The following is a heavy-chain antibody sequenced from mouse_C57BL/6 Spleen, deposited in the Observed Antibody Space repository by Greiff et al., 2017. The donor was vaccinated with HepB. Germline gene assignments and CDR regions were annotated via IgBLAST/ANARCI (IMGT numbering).Heavy chain of an antibody. J-gene: IGHJ1*03. V-gene: IGHV3-6*01. Sequence: EESGPGLVKPSQSLSLTCSVTGYSITSGYYWNWIRQFPGNKLEWMGYISYDGSNNYNPSLKNRISITRDTSKNQFFLKLNSVTTEDTATYYCAREDYGSPHWYFDVWGTGTTVTVSS. CDR2: ISYDGSN. D-gene: IGHD1-1*01. CDR1: GYSITSGYY. CDR3: AREDYGSPHWYFDV.